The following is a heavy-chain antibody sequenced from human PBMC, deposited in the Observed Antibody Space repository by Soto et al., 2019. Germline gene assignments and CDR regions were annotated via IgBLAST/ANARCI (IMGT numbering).Heavy chain of an antibody. CDR1: GGSISSGGYY. CDR2: IYYSGST. J-gene: IGHJ6*02. D-gene: IGHD6-13*01. Sequence: TSETLSLTCTVSGGSISSGGYYWSWIRQHPGKGLEWIGYIYYSGSTYYNPSLKSRVTISVDTSKNQFSLKLSSVTAADTAVCYCARDLSSSWSGEMYGMDVWGQGTTVTVSS. CDR3: ARDLSSSWSGEMYGMDV. V-gene: IGHV4-31*03.